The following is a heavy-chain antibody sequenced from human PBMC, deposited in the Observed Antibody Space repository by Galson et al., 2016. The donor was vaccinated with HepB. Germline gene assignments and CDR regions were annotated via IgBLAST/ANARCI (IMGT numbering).Heavy chain of an antibody. CDR1: GGSISSSSSY. CDR2: IHYSGST. J-gene: IGHJ5*02. D-gene: IGHD3-3*01. Sequence: EPLSLTCTVSGGSISSSSSYWAWIRQPPGKGLEWTGSIHYSGSTFYNPSLKSRVTISVDTPKNHFSLKLSAVSAADTAMYYCARHHSGEHVSRFLGWLAGFGPWGQGTLVTVSS. CDR3: ARHHSGEHVSRFLGWLAGFGP. V-gene: IGHV4-39*01.